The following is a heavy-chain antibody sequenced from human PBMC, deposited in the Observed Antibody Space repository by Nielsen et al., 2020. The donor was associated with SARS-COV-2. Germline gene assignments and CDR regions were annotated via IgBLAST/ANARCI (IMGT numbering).Heavy chain of an antibody. CDR2: IYYSGST. J-gene: IGHJ6*02. CDR3: ARQVGSIFGVVIQYGMDV. D-gene: IGHD3-3*01. V-gene: IGHV4-59*01. Sequence: GSLRLPCTVSGGSISSYYWSWIRQPPGKGLEWIGYIYYSGSTNYNPSLKSRVTISVDTSKNQFSLKLSSVTAADTAVYYCARQVGSIFGVVIQYGMDVWGQGTTVTVSS. CDR1: GGSISSYY.